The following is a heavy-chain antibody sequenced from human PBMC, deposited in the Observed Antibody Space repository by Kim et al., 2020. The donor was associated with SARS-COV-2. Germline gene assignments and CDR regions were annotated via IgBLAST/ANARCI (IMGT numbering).Heavy chain of an antibody. V-gene: IGHV1-46*01. D-gene: IGHD3-10*01. CDR3: ARDMLWFGELGNWFDP. J-gene: IGHJ5*02. Sequence: QKFQGRVTMTRGTSTSTVYMELSSLRSEDTAVYYCARDMLWFGELGNWFDPWGQGTLVTVSS.